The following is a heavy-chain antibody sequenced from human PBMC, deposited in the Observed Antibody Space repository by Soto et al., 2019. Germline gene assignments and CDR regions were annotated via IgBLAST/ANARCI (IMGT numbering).Heavy chain of an antibody. V-gene: IGHV4-34*01. CDR1: GVSFSGYY. CDR2: INHSGST. J-gene: IGHJ3*02. D-gene: IGHD3-3*01. Sequence: QVQLQQWGAGLLKPSETLSLTCAVYGVSFSGYYWSWIRQPPGKGLECIGEINHSGSTNYNPSLKSRVTISVDTSKNQFSLKLSSVTAADTAVYYGARRYDFWIWHAFDIWGQGTMVTVSS. CDR3: ARRYDFWIWHAFDI.